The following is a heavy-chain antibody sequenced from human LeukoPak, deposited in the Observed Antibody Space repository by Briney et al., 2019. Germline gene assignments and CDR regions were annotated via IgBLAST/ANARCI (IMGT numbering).Heavy chain of an antibody. CDR3: ARGPSIAARYDAFDT. CDR2: ISSSGNTI. V-gene: IGHV3-48*03. CDR1: EFTFTSYE. Sequence: GGSLRLSCAASEFTFTSYELNWVRQAPGKGLEWVSYISSSGNTISYADSVKGRFTISRDNAKNSLYLQVISLRAEDTAVYYCARGPSIAARYDAFDTWGQGTMVTVSS. D-gene: IGHD6-6*01. J-gene: IGHJ3*02.